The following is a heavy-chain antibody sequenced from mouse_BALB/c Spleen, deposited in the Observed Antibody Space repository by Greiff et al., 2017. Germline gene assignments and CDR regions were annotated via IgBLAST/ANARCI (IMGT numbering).Heavy chain of an antibody. CDR2: ISSGGSYT. CDR1: GFTFSSYA. CDR3: AKSLGRYFDV. D-gene: IGHD3-1*01. V-gene: IGHV5-9-4*01. J-gene: IGHJ1*01. Sequence: DVHLVESGGGLVKPGGSLKLSCAASGFTFSSYAMSWVRQSPEKRLEWVAEISSGGSYTYYPDTVTGRFTISRDNAKNTLYLEMSSLRSEDTAMYYCAKSLGRYFDVWGAGTTVTVSS.